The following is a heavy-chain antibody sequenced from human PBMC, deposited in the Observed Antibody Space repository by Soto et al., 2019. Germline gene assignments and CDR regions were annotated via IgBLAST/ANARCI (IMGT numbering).Heavy chain of an antibody. CDR2: IYSGGST. J-gene: IGHJ6*04. CDR3: AGDVGV. V-gene: IGHV3-66*01. CDR1: GITVNNNY. Sequence: EVQLVESGGGLVQRGGSLRLSCAASGITVNNNYMSWVRQAPGKGLEWVSVIYSGGSTSYADSVKGRFTISRDGSKNTVYLQVDSLRAEDTAVYYCAGDVGVWGRGTTVTVSS.